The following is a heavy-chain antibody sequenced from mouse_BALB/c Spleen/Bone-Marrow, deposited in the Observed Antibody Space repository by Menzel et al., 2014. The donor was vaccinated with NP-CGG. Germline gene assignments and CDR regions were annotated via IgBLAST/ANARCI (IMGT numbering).Heavy chain of an antibody. V-gene: IGHV14-3*02. D-gene: IGHD1-1*01. CDR3: ASYYYGHYFDY. Sequence: EVKLMESGAELVKPGASVKLSCTASGFNIKDTYMHWVKQRPEQGLEWIGRIDPATGNTKYDPKFQGKATITADTSSNTAYLQLSSLTSEDTAVYYCASYYYGHYFDYWGQGTTLTVSS. CDR2: IDPATGNT. CDR1: GFNIKDTY. J-gene: IGHJ2*01.